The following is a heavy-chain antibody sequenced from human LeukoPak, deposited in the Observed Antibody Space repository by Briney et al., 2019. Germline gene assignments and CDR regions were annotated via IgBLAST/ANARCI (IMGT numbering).Heavy chain of an antibody. CDR1: GGSFSGYY. CDR3: ASAIAAAGLFDY. J-gene: IGHJ4*02. Sequence: SETLSLTCAAYGGSFSGYYWSWIRQPPGKGLEWIGEINHSGSTNYNPSLKSRVTISVDTSKNQFSLKLSSVTAADTAVYYCASAIAAAGLFDYWGQGTLVTVSS. CDR2: INHSGST. V-gene: IGHV4-34*01. D-gene: IGHD6-13*01.